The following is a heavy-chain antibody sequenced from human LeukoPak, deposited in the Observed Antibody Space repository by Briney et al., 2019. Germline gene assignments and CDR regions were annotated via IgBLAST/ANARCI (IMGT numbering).Heavy chain of an antibody. D-gene: IGHD2-2*02. V-gene: IGHV4-39*01. J-gene: IGHJ4*02. Sequence: SETLSLTCTVSGGSISSSSYYWGWIRQPPGKGLEWIGSIYYSGSTYYNPSLKSRVTISVDTSKNQFSLKLSSVTAADTAVYYCARGRCSSTSCYKGNYFDYWGQGTLVTVSS. CDR2: IYYSGST. CDR3: ARGRCSSTSCYKGNYFDY. CDR1: GGSISSSSYY.